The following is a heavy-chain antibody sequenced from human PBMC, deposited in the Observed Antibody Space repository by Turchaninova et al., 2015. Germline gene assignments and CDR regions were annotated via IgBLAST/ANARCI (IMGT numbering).Heavy chain of an antibody. CDR2: INWDSGSI. Sequence: EVHLVASGGGLVQPGTSLRLSCAASGFIFYNYGMHWGRPVPGEGRGWVSGINWDSGSIHDADFVMGRFTISRDNAKNSLYLQMNSLRAEDMALYFCARDNDRDDDGWFDSWGQGTLVTVSS. CDR1: GFIFYNYG. J-gene: IGHJ5*01. V-gene: IGHV3-9*03. D-gene: IGHD1-1*01. CDR3: ARDNDRDDDGWFDS.